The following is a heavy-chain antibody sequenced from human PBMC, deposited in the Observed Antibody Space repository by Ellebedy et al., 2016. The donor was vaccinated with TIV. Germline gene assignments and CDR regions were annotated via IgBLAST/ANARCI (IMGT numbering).Heavy chain of an antibody. CDR1: GDSITSYY. Sequence: MPGGSLRLSCTVSGDSITSYYWTRFRQSPGTGLEWIGYISHTGTTKFNPSLLGRITMSLDTSKKDFSLKLFSVTAADTAFYYCAGDPIRRGPNWFAPWGQGTLATVSS. D-gene: IGHD3-10*01. V-gene: IGHV4-59*01. CDR2: ISHTGTT. J-gene: IGHJ5*02. CDR3: AGDPIRRGPNWFAP.